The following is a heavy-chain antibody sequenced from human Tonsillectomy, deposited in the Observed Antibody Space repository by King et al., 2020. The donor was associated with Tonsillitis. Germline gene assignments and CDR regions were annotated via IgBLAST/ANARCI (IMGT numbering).Heavy chain of an antibody. D-gene: IGHD6-19*01. V-gene: IGHV6-1*01. CDR1: GDSVSSNSAA. Sequence: VQLQQSGPGLVKPSQTLSLTCAISGDSVSSNSAAWNWIRQSPSRGLEWLGRTYYRSKWYNDYAVSVKSRITINPDTSKNQFSLQLNSVTPEDTAVYYCARDRTFTGGSGWYVPGMEFDYWGQGTLVTVSS. CDR2: TYYRSKWYN. CDR3: ARDRTFTGGSGWYVPGMEFDY. J-gene: IGHJ4*02.